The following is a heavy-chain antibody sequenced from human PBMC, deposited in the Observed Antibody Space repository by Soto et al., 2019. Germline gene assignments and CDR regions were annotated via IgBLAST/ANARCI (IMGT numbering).Heavy chain of an antibody. J-gene: IGHJ2*01. CDR1: GFTFSSYA. CDR3: AREKIVVVITGFDL. Sequence: QVQLVESGGGVVQAGRSLRLSCAASGFTFSSYAMHWVRQAPGKGLEWVAVISYDGSNKYYADSVKGRFTISRDNSKNTLYLQMNSLRAEDTAVYCCAREKIVVVITGFDLWGRGTLVTVSS. V-gene: IGHV3-30-3*01. CDR2: ISYDGSNK. D-gene: IGHD3-22*01.